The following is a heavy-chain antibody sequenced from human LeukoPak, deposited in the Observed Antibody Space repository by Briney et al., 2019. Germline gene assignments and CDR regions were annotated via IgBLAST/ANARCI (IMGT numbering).Heavy chain of an antibody. Sequence: SETLSLTCAVYGGSFSDYYWSWIRQPPGKGLEWIGEINHSGSTNYNPSLKSRVTISVDTSKNQFSLKLSSVTAADTAVYYCATDSTDDAFDIWGQGTMVTVSS. J-gene: IGHJ3*02. D-gene: IGHD4-17*01. CDR2: INHSGST. CDR1: GGSFSDYY. V-gene: IGHV4-34*01. CDR3: ATDSTDDAFDI.